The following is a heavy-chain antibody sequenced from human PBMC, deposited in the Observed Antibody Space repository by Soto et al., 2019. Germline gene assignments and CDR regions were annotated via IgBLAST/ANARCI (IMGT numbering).Heavy chain of an antibody. V-gene: IGHV4-30-2*01. Sequence: SETLSLTCAVSGGSISSGGYSWSWIRQPPGKGLEWIGYMYHSGSTYYNPSLKSRVTISIDTSKNQFSLKLSSVTAADTAVYYCARTYDDSGPNSGGYGFDIWGPGTMVTVS. D-gene: IGHD3-22*01. CDR1: GGSISSGGYS. J-gene: IGHJ3*02. CDR2: MYHSGST. CDR3: ARTYDDSGPNSGGYGFDI.